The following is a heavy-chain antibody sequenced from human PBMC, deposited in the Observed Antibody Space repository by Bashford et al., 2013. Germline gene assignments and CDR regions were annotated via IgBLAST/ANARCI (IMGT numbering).Heavy chain of an antibody. V-gene: IGHV3-23*01. CDR2: ISGGGGTT. Sequence: VRQAPGKGLEWVSAISGGGGTTYYADSVKGRFTISRDNSNNTLYLQMNSLRAEDTAVYYCAKNLGLTGDFWGQGTLVTVSS. CDR3: AKNLGLTGDF. D-gene: IGHD3-9*01. J-gene: IGHJ4*02.